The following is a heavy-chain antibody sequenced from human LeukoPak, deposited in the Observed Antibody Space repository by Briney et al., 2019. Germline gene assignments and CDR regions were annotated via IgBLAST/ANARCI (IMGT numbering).Heavy chain of an antibody. V-gene: IGHV3-21*01. CDR2: ISSSSSYI. CDR1: GFTFSSYS. Sequence: EGSLRLSCAASGFTFSSYSMNWVRQAPGKGLEWVSSISSSSSYIYYADSVKGRFTISRDNAKNSLCLQMNSLRAEDTAVYYCARFYYDSSGYYCLDYWGQGTLVTVSS. D-gene: IGHD3-22*01. J-gene: IGHJ4*02. CDR3: ARFYYDSSGYYCLDY.